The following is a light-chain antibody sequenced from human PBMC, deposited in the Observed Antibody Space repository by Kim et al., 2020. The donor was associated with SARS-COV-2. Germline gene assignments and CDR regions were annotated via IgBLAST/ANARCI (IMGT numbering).Light chain of an antibody. Sequence: YASVGDRVTITCRASQSINTYLNWFQQKPGKAPKLLIYAASSLERGVPSRFSGSGFGTDFTLTISSLQCEDSATYYCKQSNITPFSFGQGTKLEI. J-gene: IGKJ2*03. CDR1: QSINTY. V-gene: IGKV1-39*01. CDR2: AAS. CDR3: KQSNITPFS.